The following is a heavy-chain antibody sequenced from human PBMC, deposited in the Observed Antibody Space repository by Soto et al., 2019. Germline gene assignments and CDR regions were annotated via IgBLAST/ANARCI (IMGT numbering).Heavy chain of an antibody. CDR1: GFTFSSYG. Sequence: GGSLRLSCAASGFTFSSYGMHWVRQAPGKGLEWVAVISYDGSNKYYADSVKGRFTISRDNSKNTLYLQMNSLRAEDTAVYYCAKDLPTYYDFWSGPHDGGMDVWGQGTTVTVSS. J-gene: IGHJ6*02. CDR3: AKDLPTYYDFWSGPHDGGMDV. D-gene: IGHD3-3*01. CDR2: ISYDGSNK. V-gene: IGHV3-30*18.